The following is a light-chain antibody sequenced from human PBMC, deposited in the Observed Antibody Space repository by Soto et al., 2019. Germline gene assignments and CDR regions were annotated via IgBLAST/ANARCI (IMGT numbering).Light chain of an antibody. CDR3: XXXXXTPXT. CDR1: QSVLYSSNNKNY. J-gene: IGKJ1*01. CDR2: WAS. Sequence: DIVMTQSPDSLAVSLGERATINCKSSQSVLYSSNNKNYLAWYQQKPGQPPKLLIYWASTRESGVPDRFSGXGSGTDFTLTXXXXXXXXXXXXXXXXXXXTPXTFGQGTKVEIK. V-gene: IGKV4-1*01.